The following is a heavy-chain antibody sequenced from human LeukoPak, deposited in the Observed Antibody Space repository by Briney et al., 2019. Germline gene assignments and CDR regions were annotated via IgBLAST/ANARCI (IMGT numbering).Heavy chain of an antibody. V-gene: IGHV3-7*03. Sequence: GGSLRLSCAASGFALSSHWMTWVRQVPGKGLEWVAIIKKDGSEKYYVDSMKGRFTISRDNAKNSLFLQMNSLRAEDTAIYYCTTDTWYSAGHWGQGTLVTVSS. J-gene: IGHJ4*02. CDR1: GFALSSHW. CDR3: TTDTWYSAGH. CDR2: IKKDGSEK. D-gene: IGHD2-15*01.